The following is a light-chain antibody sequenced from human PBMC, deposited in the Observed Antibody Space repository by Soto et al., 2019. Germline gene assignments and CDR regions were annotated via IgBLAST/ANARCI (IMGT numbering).Light chain of an antibody. CDR1: SSDVGDYNY. CDR2: DVS. J-gene: IGLJ3*02. Sequence: QSALTQPRSVSGSPGQSVTISCTGTSSDVGDYNYVSWYQQYPGKAPKLVIYDVSKRPSGVPDRFSGSKSGNTASLTISGLQADDEAEYYCCSFAGSYTFWVFGGVTKHTVL. V-gene: IGLV2-11*01. CDR3: CSFAGSYTFWV.